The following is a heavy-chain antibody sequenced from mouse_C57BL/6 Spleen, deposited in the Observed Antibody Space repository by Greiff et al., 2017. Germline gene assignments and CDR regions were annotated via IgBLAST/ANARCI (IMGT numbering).Heavy chain of an antibody. Sequence: EVQLVESGPELVKPGASVKIPCKASGYTFTDYNMDWVKQSHGKSLEWIGDINPNNGGTIYNQKFKGKATLTVDKSSSTAYMELRSLTSEDTAVYYCARLAYYYGSSYFSMDYWGQGTSVTVSS. CDR3: ARLAYYYGSSYFSMDY. D-gene: IGHD1-1*01. V-gene: IGHV1-18*01. CDR2: INPNNGGT. CDR1: GYTFTDYN. J-gene: IGHJ4*01.